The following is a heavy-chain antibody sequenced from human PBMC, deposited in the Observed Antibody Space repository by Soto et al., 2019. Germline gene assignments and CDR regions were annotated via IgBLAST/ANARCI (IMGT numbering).Heavy chain of an antibody. CDR3: ARGSSNWAYYFDF. J-gene: IGHJ4*02. D-gene: IGHD6-13*01. CDR2: ITSSGTTV. V-gene: IGHV3-48*02. CDR1: GFTFSSYS. Sequence: EVHLVESGGGLVQPGGSLRLSCAASGFTFSSYSLNWVRQAPGKGLEWVSYITSSGTTVYYADSVRGRFTISRDNAKNSLYLQRNSLRDDDTAVYYCARGSSNWAYYFDFWGQGTLVTVSS.